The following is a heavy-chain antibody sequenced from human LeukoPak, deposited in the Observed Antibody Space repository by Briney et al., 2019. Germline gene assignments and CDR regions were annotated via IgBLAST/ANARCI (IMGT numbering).Heavy chain of an antibody. CDR1: GYTFTSYG. J-gene: IGHJ6*02. D-gene: IGHD3-3*01. V-gene: IGHV1-18*01. Sequence: ASVKVSCKASGYTFTSYGISWVRQAPGQGLEWMGWISAYNGNTNYAQKLQGRVTMTTDTSTSTAYMELRSLRSDDTAVYYCARDRSAYTIFGVVIMNYYYGMDVWGQGTTVTVSS. CDR2: ISAYNGNT. CDR3: ARDRSAYTIFGVVIMNYYYGMDV.